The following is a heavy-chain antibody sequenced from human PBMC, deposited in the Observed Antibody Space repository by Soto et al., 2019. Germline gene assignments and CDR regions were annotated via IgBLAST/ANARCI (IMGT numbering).Heavy chain of an antibody. J-gene: IGHJ5*02. Sequence: WTWIRQHPGKGLEWIGYIYYSGSTYYNPSLKSRVTMSVDTSKNQFSLKLRSVTAADTAVYYCARDEEDFLNLWGQGTLVTVSS. D-gene: IGHD2-15*01. V-gene: IGHV4-31*02. CDR2: IYYSGST. CDR3: ARDEEDFLNL.